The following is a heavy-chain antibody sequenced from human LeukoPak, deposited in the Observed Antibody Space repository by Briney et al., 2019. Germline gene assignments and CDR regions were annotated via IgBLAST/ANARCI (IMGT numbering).Heavy chain of an antibody. D-gene: IGHD3-16*01. V-gene: IGHV4-34*01. CDR2: INHSGST. J-gene: IGHJ3*01. CDR3: ARRWVYDKRAFDA. CDR1: GGSFSGYY. Sequence: SETLSLTCAVYGGSFSGYYWSWIRQPPGKGLEWIGEINHSGSTNYNPSLKRRVTISVDTSKNQFSLKLSSVTAADTAVYYCARRWVYDKRAFDAWGQGTMVTVSS.